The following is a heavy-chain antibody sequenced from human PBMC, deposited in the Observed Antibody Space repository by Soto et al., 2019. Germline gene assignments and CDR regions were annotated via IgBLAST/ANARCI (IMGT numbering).Heavy chain of an antibody. D-gene: IGHD7-27*01. J-gene: IGHJ4*02. Sequence: VSGDSISSSVWWTWVRQPPGKGLEWIGEVFHTGDTYFNPSPRSRVAMSVDKSTNEFSLKVTSVTAADTAIYYCARKAWVRFDYWGQGALVTVSS. CDR3: ARKAWVRFDY. CDR1: GDSISSSVW. CDR2: VFHTGDT. V-gene: IGHV4-4*02.